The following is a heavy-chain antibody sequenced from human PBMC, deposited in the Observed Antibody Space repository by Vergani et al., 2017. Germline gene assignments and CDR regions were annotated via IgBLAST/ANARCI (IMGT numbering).Heavy chain of an antibody. D-gene: IGHD3-3*01. Sequence: QVQLQQWGAGLLKPSETLSLTCAVYGGSFSGYYWSWIRQPPGKGLEWIGEINHSGSTNYNPSLKSRVTISVDTSKNQFSLKLSSVTAAATAVYYCARGFALGVVIICSTRSRYFDLWGRGTLVTVSS. J-gene: IGHJ2*01. CDR2: INHSGST. V-gene: IGHV4-34*01. CDR3: ARGFALGVVIICSTRSRYFDL. CDR1: GGSFSGYY.